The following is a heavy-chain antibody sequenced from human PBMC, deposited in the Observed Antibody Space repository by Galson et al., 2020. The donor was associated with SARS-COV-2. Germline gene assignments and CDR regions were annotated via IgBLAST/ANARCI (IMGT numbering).Heavy chain of an antibody. CDR1: GDSISGGSDY. CDR3: AREIVGANLIGYYYDGMDV. V-gene: IGHV4-39*07. D-gene: IGHD1-26*01. CDR2: IYYSGST. Sequence: ESLSLTCSVSGDSISGGSDYWDWIRQPPGKGLEWIGNIYYSGSTYYNPSLKSRVTISVDTSKNQLSLKLSSVTAADTAVYYCAREIVGANLIGYYYDGMDVWGQGMTVTVSS. J-gene: IGHJ6*02.